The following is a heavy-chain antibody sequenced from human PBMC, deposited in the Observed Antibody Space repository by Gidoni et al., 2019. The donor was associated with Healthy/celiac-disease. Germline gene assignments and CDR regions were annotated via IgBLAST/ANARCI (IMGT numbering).Heavy chain of an antibody. V-gene: IGHV3-9*01. CDR2: ISWNSGSI. CDR1: GFTFDDYA. Sequence: EVQLVESGGGLVQPGRSLRLSCAASGFTFDDYAMHWVRQAPGKGLEWVSGISWNSGSIGYADSVKGRFTISRDNAKNSLYLQMNSLRAEDTALYYCAKDSTHGYSYGYGDYWGQGTLVTVSS. CDR3: AKDSTHGYSYGYGDY. D-gene: IGHD5-18*01. J-gene: IGHJ4*02.